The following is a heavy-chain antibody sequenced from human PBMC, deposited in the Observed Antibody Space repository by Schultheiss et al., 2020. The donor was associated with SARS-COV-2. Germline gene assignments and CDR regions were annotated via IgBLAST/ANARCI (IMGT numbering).Heavy chain of an antibody. CDR2: DCYNGST. V-gene: IGHV4-61*05. D-gene: IGHD2-15*01. J-gene: IGHJ6*02. Sequence: SQTLSLTCAVSGGSISSSSYFWGWIRQPPGKGLEWIGYDCYNGSTNYNPSLKSRVTISLDTSKNQFSLKLSSVTAADTAVYYCARLLWSPFYYYGMDVWGQGTTVTVSS. CDR1: GGSISSSSYF. CDR3: ARLLWSPFYYYGMDV.